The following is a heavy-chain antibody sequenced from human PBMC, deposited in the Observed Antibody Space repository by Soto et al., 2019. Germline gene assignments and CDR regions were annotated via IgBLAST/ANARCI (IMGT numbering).Heavy chain of an antibody. CDR3: ARGPRAPFYYYYMDV. Sequence: GASVKVSCKASGYTFTGYYMHWVRQAPGQGLEWMGWINPNSGIANYAQKFQGRVTITADKSTSTAYMELSSLRSEDTAVYYCARGPRAPFYYYYMDVWGKGTTVT. V-gene: IGHV1-69*10. J-gene: IGHJ6*03. CDR2: INPNSGIA. CDR1: GYTFTGYY.